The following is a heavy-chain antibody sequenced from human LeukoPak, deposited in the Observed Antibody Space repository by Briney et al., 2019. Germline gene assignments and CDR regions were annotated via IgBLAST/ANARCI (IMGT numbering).Heavy chain of an antibody. Sequence: GASVKVSCKASGYTFTGDYMHWVRQAPGQGLEWMGWINPNSGGTNYAQKFQGRVTMTRDTSISTAYMELSRLRSDDTAVYYCARDSFLTFLVVAATNWFDPWGQGTLVTVSS. J-gene: IGHJ5*02. CDR3: ARDSFLTFLVVAATNWFDP. V-gene: IGHV1-2*02. D-gene: IGHD2-15*01. CDR1: GYTFTGDY. CDR2: INPNSGGT.